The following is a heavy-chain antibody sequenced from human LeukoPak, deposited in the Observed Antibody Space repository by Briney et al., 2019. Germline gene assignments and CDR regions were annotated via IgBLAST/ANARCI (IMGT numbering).Heavy chain of an antibody. CDR1: GGSISSGTYY. V-gene: IGHV4-39*01. D-gene: IGHD2-21*01. Sequence: PSETLSLTCIVSGGSISSGTYYWGWIRQPPGKGLEWIGSIYYNEITYYSPSLKSRVTISVDTSKNQFSLNLSSVTAADTAVYYCARRIPGFFFDYWGQGTLVTVSS. CDR2: IYYNEIT. J-gene: IGHJ4*02. CDR3: ARRIPGFFFDY.